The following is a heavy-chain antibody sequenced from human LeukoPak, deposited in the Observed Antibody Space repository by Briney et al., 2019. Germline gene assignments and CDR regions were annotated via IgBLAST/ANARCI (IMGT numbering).Heavy chain of an antibody. J-gene: IGHJ3*02. D-gene: IGHD7-27*01. V-gene: IGHV4-34*01. CDR2: INHSGST. CDR1: GGSFSGYY. Sequence: SETLSLTCAVYGGSFSGYYWSWIRQSPGKGLEWIGQINHSGSTNYSPPLKSRLTLSVDTSQNQFSLKLTSVTAADTAVYYCARGDWGLNAFDIWGQGTMVTVSS. CDR3: ARGDWGLNAFDI.